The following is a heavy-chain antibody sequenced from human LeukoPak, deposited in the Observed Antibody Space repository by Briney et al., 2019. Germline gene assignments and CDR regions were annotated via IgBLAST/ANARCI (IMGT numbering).Heavy chain of an antibody. D-gene: IGHD6-19*01. CDR1: GYSISSGYY. CDR2: IYHSGST. CDR3: ARVWIAVAGSIRWFDP. J-gene: IGHJ5*02. Sequence: PSETLSLTCTVSGYSISSGYYWGWIRQPPGKGLEWIGSIYHSGSTNYNPSLKSRVTISVDTSKNQFSLKLSSVTAADTAVYYCARVWIAVAGSIRWFDPWGQGTLVTVSS. V-gene: IGHV4-38-2*02.